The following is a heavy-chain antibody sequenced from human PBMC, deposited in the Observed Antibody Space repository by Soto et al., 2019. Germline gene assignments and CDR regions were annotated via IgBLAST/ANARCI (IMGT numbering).Heavy chain of an antibody. V-gene: IGHV1-69*01. CDR1: GGTFSSYA. J-gene: IGHJ4*01. CDR2: IITIFGTA. D-gene: IGHD3-16*02. Sequence: VASVKVSCKASGGTFSSYAISWVRQAPGQGLEWIGGIITIFGTANYAQKFQGRVTITADESTSTDYMKLSSLTSEDTAVYFCAAVPGPSTLSSGNRLDYWGNGILVTVSS. CDR3: AAVPGPSTLSSGNRLDY.